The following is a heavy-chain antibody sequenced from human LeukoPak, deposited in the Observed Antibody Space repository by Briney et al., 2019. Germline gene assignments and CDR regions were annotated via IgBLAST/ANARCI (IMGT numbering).Heavy chain of an antibody. Sequence: GGSLRLSCAASGLTSGFTFSSYWMSWIRQAPGKGLEWVAHINQDGSEKYYVDSVKGRFTISRDNAKNSLYLQMNGLRGEDTAVYYCAKVSSHWGQGTLVTVSS. CDR3: AKVSSH. V-gene: IGHV3-7*01. J-gene: IGHJ4*02. CDR1: GFTFSSYW. CDR2: INQDGSEK.